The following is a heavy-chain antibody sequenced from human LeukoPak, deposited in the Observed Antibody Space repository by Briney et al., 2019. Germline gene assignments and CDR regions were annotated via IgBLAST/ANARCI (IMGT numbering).Heavy chain of an antibody. CDR3: ARGPYCSSTSCHTVYAFDI. CDR2: IYYSGST. CDR1: AGSISSGGYY. V-gene: IGHV4-31*03. Sequence: SQTLSLTCTVSAGSISSGGYYWSWIRQHPGKGLEWIVYIYYSGSTYYNPSLKSRVTISVDTSKNQFSLKLSSVTAADTAVYYCARGPYCSSTSCHTVYAFDIWGQGTMVTVSS. J-gene: IGHJ3*02. D-gene: IGHD2-2*02.